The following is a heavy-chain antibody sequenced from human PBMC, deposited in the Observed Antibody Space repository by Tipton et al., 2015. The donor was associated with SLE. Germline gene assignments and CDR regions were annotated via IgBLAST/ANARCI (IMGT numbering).Heavy chain of an antibody. CDR2: INHSGST. V-gene: IGHV4-34*01. CDR1: GGSFSDYY. J-gene: IGHJ4*02. Sequence: LRLSCAVYGGSFSDYYWSWIRQPPGKGLEWIGEINHSGSTYYNPSLKSRVTISVDTSKNQFSLKLSSVTAADTAVYYCARDEPGWIQLWPSWGQGTLVTVSS. CDR3: ARDEPGWIQLWPS. D-gene: IGHD5-18*01.